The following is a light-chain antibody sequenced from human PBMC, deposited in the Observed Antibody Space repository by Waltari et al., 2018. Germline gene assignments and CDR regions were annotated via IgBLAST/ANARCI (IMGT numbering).Light chain of an antibody. J-gene: IGKJ5*01. V-gene: IGKV1-39*01. CDR1: QSVSNY. Sequence: DIQMTQSPSSLSASVGETVTITCRTSQSVSNYFNRYQQRPGRAPELLIYSASILQNGVPSRFSGSGSKTDFTLTITSLQPEDFATYYCQQTYTTPITFGQGTRLEIK. CDR2: SAS. CDR3: QQTYTTPIT.